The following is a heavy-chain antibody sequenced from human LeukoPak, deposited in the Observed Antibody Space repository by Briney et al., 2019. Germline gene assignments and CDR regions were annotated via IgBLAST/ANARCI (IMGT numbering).Heavy chain of an antibody. CDR2: ISGSGGST. Sequence: QPGGSLRLSCAASGFTFSSYAMSWVRQAPGKGLEWVSAISGSGGSTYYADSVKGRFTISRDNSKNTLYLQMNSLRAEDTAVYYCAIGHYPDASCAGDCYYSYWGQGTLVTVSS. J-gene: IGHJ4*02. CDR3: AIGHYPDASCAGDCYYSY. V-gene: IGHV3-23*01. D-gene: IGHD2-21*02. CDR1: GFTFSSYA.